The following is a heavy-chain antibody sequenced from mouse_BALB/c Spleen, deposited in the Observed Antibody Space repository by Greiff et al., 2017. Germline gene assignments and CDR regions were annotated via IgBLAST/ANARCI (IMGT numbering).Heavy chain of an antibody. CDR3: ARSDYGSSSRYAMDY. CDR1: GFTFSSFG. D-gene: IGHD1-1*01. J-gene: IGHJ4*01. Sequence: EVHLVESGGGLVQPGGSRKLSCAASGFTFSSFGMHWVRQAPEKGLEWVAYISSGSSTIYYADTVKGRFTISRDNPKNTLFLQMTSLRSEDTAMYYCARSDYGSSSRYAMDYWGQGTSVTVSS. CDR2: ISSGSSTI. V-gene: IGHV5-17*02.